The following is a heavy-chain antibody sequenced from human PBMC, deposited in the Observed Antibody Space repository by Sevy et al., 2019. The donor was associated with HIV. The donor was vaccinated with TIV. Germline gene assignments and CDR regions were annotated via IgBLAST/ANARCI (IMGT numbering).Heavy chain of an antibody. D-gene: IGHD2-21*01. J-gene: IGHJ4*02. V-gene: IGHV3-7*01. CDR3: ARELWPRDY. CDR2: INQDGSQK. CDR1: GFTFSDYF. Sequence: GGSLRLSCAASGFTFSDYFMGWVRQAPGRGLEWVANINQDGSQKKYLDSVKGRFTISRDNAKNSLYLQMNRLRVDDTAVYYCARELWPRDYWGQGTLVTVSS.